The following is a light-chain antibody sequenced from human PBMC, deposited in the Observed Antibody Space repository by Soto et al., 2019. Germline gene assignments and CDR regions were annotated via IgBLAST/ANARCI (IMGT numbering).Light chain of an antibody. Sequence: ETVLTQSPATLSLSPGEGATLSCRASQSVSSFLAWYQQKPGQAPRLLIYDASNRATGIPARFSGSGSGTDFTLTISSLEPEDFAVYYCHQYDNSPLTFGGGTKVEIK. CDR1: QSVSSF. J-gene: IGKJ4*01. CDR2: DAS. CDR3: HQYDNSPLT. V-gene: IGKV3-11*01.